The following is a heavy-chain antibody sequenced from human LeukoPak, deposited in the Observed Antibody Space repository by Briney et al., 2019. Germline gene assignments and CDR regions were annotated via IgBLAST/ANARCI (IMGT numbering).Heavy chain of an antibody. CDR2: ISGSGGST. J-gene: IGHJ4*02. CDR1: GFTFSSYA. Sequence: PGGSLRLSCAASGFTFSSYAMSWVRQAPGKGLEWVSAISGSGGSTYYADSVKCRFTISRDNSKNTLYLQMNSLRAEDTAVYYCAKVASGWYRSHLDYWGQGTLVTVSS. D-gene: IGHD6-19*01. V-gene: IGHV3-23*01. CDR3: AKVASGWYRSHLDY.